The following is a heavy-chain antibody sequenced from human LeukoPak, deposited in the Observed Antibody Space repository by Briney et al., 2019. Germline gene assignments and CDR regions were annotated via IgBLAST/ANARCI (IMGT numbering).Heavy chain of an antibody. Sequence: GGSLRLSCAASGFTFSSYWMSWVRQAPGKGLEWVSVIYSVGDTYYADSVKGRFTISKDNSKNTVYLQMNSLRAGDTAVYYCATLYCSGGSCYFDDWGQGTLVTVSS. CDR1: GFTFSSYW. CDR3: ATLYCSGGSCYFDD. J-gene: IGHJ4*02. V-gene: IGHV3-53*01. D-gene: IGHD2-15*01. CDR2: IYSVGDT.